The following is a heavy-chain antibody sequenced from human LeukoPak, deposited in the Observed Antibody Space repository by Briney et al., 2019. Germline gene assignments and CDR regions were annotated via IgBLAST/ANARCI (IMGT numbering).Heavy chain of an antibody. J-gene: IGHJ6*02. CDR1: GYTFTSYG. D-gene: IGHD6-13*01. CDR2: ISAYNGNT. V-gene: IGHV1-18*01. CDR3: ARVAGSSSWYGYYYGMDV. Sequence: ASVKVSCKASGYTFTSYGISWVRQAPGQGLEWMGWISAYNGNTNYAQKLQGRVTMTTDTSTSTAYVELRSLRSDDTAVYYCARVAGSSSWYGYYYGMDVWGQGTTVTVSS.